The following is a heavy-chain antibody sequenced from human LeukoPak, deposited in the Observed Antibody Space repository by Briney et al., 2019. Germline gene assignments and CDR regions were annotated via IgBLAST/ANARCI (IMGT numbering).Heavy chain of an antibody. D-gene: IGHD3-22*01. V-gene: IGHV4-34*01. CDR2: FHHSGST. CDR3: ARGDEVVVIQATVFDY. J-gene: IGHJ4*02. Sequence: SETLSLTCAVYGGSFSGYYWGWIRQPPGKGLEWIGEFHHSGSTNYNPSLRSRVTISVDTSKNQFSLKLSSVTAADTAVYYCARGDEVVVIQATVFDYWGQGTLVTVSS. CDR1: GGSFSGYY.